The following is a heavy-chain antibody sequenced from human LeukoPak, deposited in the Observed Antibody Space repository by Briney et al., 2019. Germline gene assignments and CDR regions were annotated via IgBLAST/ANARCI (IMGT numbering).Heavy chain of an antibody. CDR1: GGSISGSSYY. J-gene: IGHJ4*02. V-gene: IGHV4-39*01. CDR2: GFYSGSA. Sequence: SETPSLTCTVSGGSISGSSYYWAWIRQPPGKGLEWIGSGFYSGSAYYNPSLKSRVTISVDTSRNQFSLNLSSVTAADTAVYYCARLRGAMTPVTSDFDYWGQGTLSPSPQ. CDR3: ARLRGAMTPVTSDFDY. D-gene: IGHD4-17*01.